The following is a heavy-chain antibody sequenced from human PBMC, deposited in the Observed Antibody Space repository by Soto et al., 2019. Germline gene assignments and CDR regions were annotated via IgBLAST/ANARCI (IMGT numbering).Heavy chain of an antibody. J-gene: IGHJ4*02. Sequence: SETLSLTCTVSGGSISSSSYYWGWIRQPPGKGLEWIGYIYYSGSTNYNPSLKSRVTISVDTSKNQFSLKLSSVTAADTAVYYCARVWGYAFDYWGQGTLVTVSS. V-gene: IGHV4-61*05. CDR1: GGSISSSSYY. CDR3: ARVWGYAFDY. D-gene: IGHD3-16*01. CDR2: IYYSGST.